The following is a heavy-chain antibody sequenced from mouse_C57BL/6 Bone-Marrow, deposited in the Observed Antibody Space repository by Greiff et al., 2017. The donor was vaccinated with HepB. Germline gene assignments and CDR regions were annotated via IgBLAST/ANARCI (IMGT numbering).Heavy chain of an antibody. J-gene: IGHJ2*01. CDR3: ARWNYFDY. V-gene: IGHV1-59*01. CDR2: IDPSDSYT. CDR1: GYTFTSYW. Sequence: VQLQQPGAELVRPGTSVKLSCKASGYTFTSYWMHWVKQRPGQGLEWIGVIDPSDSYTNYNQKFKGKATLTVDTSSSTAYMQLSSLTSEDSAVYYCARWNYFDYWGQGTTLTVSS.